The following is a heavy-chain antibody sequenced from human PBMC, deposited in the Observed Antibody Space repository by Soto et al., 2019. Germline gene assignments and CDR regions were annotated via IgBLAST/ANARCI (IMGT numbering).Heavy chain of an antibody. Sequence: AGGSLRLSCAASGFTFSSYAMSWVRQAPGKGLEWVSAISGSGGSTFYADSVKGRFTISRDNSKNTLYLQMNSLRAEDTAVYYCAKVNYYDSSDLDPYFDYWGQGTLVTVSS. J-gene: IGHJ4*02. V-gene: IGHV3-23*01. CDR3: AKVNYYDSSDLDPYFDY. CDR2: ISGSGGST. D-gene: IGHD3-22*01. CDR1: GFTFSSYA.